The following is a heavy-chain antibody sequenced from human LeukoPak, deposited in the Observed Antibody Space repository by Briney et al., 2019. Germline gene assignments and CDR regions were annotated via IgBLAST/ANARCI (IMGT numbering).Heavy chain of an antibody. V-gene: IGHV4-4*07. CDR1: GGSISSYY. Sequence: SETLSLTCTVSGGSISSYYWSWIRQPAGKGLEWIGRIYTSGSTNYNPSLKSRVTMSVDTSKNQFSLKLSSVTAADTAVYYCAGDYGDYSGWSYYYYYMDVWGKGTTVTVSS. CDR2: IYTSGST. D-gene: IGHD4-17*01. CDR3: AGDYGDYSGWSYYYYYMDV. J-gene: IGHJ6*03.